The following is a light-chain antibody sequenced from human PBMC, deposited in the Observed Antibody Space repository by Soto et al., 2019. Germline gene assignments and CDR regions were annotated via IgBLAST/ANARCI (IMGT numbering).Light chain of an antibody. J-gene: IGKJ2*01. V-gene: IGKV3-20*01. CDR3: QQYGSSPQYT. Sequence: EVVLTQSPGTLSLSPGERATLSCRASQSVRNNYLAWYQQNPGQAPKLLIFGSSDRATVIPDRFSGSGSVTDFPPTISRLEPEDFAVYFCQQYGSSPQYTFGQGTKPEIK. CDR1: QSVRNNY. CDR2: GSS.